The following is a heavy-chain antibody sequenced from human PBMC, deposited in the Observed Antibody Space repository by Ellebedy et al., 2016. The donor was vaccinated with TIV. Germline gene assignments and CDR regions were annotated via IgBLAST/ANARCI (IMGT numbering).Heavy chain of an antibody. CDR3: ARDQTAVAGHFDF. J-gene: IGHJ4*02. CDR1: GFSFSTSG. D-gene: IGHD6-19*01. V-gene: IGHV3-30*03. Sequence: PGGSLRLSCAASGFSFSTSGMHWVRQAPGKGLEWVAVISYDGGKKYYGDSVTGRVTISRDNSRNTLYLQMNSLRPEDTAVYYCARDQTAVAGHFDFWGQGTLVTVSS. CDR2: ISYDGGKK.